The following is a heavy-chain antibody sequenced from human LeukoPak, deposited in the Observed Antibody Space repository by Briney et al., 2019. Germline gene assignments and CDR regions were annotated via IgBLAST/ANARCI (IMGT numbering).Heavy chain of an antibody. V-gene: IGHV3-48*02. CDR2: ISSSSSTI. J-gene: IGHJ6*02. Sequence: PGGSLRLSCAASGFTFSSYSMNWVRQAPGKGLEWVSYISSSSSTIYYADSVKGRFTISRDNAKNSLYLQMNSLRDEDTAVYCCARVGGYLDYYYYGMDVWGQGTTVTVSS. D-gene: IGHD3-16*01. CDR3: ARVGGYLDYYYYGMDV. CDR1: GFTFSSYS.